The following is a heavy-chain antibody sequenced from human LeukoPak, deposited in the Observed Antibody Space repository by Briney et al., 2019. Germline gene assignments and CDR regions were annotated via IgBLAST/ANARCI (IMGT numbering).Heavy chain of an antibody. V-gene: IGHV3-48*01. CDR3: AKRPSDYGDYVSYFDY. Sequence: GGSLRLSCATSGFTFSSHSMNWVRQAPGKGLEWVSNISPSGSNSIIYYSDSVKGRFTISRDNSKDTLYLQMNSLRAEDTAVYYCAKRPSDYGDYVSYFDYWGQGTLVTVSS. CDR1: GFTFSSHS. J-gene: IGHJ4*02. D-gene: IGHD4-17*01. CDR2: ISPSGSNSII.